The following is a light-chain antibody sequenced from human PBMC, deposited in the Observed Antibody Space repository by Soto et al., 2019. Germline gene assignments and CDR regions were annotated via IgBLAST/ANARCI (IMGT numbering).Light chain of an antibody. J-gene: IGKJ1*01. CDR3: HQSGESPWT. V-gene: IGKV3-20*01. Sequence: EIGLTQSPGTLSLSAGERATLSFRASQSVSSTYLAWYQQKPGQAPRLLIYGASSRATGIPDRFSGSGSGMDFTLTISSLEPEDFAVYYCHQSGESPWTFGQGTKVDIK. CDR2: GAS. CDR1: QSVSSTY.